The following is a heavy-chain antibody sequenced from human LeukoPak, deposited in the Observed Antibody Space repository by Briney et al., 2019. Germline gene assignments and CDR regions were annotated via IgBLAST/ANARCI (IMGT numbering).Heavy chain of an antibody. CDR1: GFTFSSYG. CDR3: AKLSDGSGLPYYFDS. J-gene: IGHJ4*02. CDR2: ITYDGSNR. D-gene: IGHD3-10*01. Sequence: RGSLRLSCAASGFTFSSYGMHWVRQPPGKGLEWVAVITYDGSNRYYADSVKGRFTISRDNPKNTLYLQMNSLRAEDTAIYICAKLSDGSGLPYYFDSWGQGTLVTVS. V-gene: IGHV3-30*18.